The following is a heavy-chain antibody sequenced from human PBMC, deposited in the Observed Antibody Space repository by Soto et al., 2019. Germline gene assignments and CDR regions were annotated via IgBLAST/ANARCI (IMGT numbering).Heavy chain of an antibody. CDR3: AKGYCTNGVCYMDV. CDR1: GFTFSSYA. D-gene: IGHD2-8*01. CDR2: ISGSGGST. J-gene: IGHJ6*03. Sequence: PGXSLRLSCAASGFTFSSYAISWVGQAPGKGLEWVSAISGSGGSTYYADSVKGRFTISRDNSKNTLYLQMNSLRDEDTAVYYCAKGYCTNGVCYMDVWGKGTTVTVSS. V-gene: IGHV3-23*01.